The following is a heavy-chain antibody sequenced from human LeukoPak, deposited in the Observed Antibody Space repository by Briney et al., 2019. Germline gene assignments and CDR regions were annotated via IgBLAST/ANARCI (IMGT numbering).Heavy chain of an antibody. Sequence: GGSLRLSCAASGFTFSSYGMHWVRQAPGKGLDWVAVISNDGSKKYYADSVKGRFTISRDNSKNTLSLQVSSLRTEDTAVYYWAKAQYSYVFEYSVSGGRGPLVTVP. V-gene: IGHV3-30*18. D-gene: IGHD5-18*01. CDR3: AKAQYSYVFEYSVS. J-gene: IGHJ4*02. CDR2: ISNDGSKK. CDR1: GFTFSSYG.